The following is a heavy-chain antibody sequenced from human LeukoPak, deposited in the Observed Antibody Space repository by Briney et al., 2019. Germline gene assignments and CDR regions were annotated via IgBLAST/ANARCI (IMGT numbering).Heavy chain of an antibody. Sequence: GGSLRLSCAASGFTFSSYGMHWVRQAPGKGLEWVAFIRYDGSNKYYADSVKGRFTISRDNSKNTLYLQMNSLRAEDTAVYYCAKEGCGSNSCPLGYFDYWGQGTLVTVSS. D-gene: IGHD2-2*01. CDR3: AKEGCGSNSCPLGYFDY. CDR2: IRYDGSNK. V-gene: IGHV3-30*02. CDR1: GFTFSSYG. J-gene: IGHJ4*02.